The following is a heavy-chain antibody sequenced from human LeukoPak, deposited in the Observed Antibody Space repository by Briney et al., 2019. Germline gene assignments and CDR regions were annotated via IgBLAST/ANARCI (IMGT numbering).Heavy chain of an antibody. CDR3: ARPEYYYDSSGYYYGY. CDR2: ISAYNGNT. Sequence: ASVKVSCKASGYTFTSYGISWVRQAPGQGLEWMGWISAYNGNTNYAQKLQGRVTMTTDTSTSTAYMELRSLRSDDTAVYYCARPEYYYDSSGYYYGYWGQGTLVTVSS. V-gene: IGHV1-18*01. J-gene: IGHJ4*02. D-gene: IGHD3-22*01. CDR1: GYTFTSYG.